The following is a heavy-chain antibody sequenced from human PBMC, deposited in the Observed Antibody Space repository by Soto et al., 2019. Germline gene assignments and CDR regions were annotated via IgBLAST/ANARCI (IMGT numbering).Heavy chain of an antibody. V-gene: IGHV3-21*01. CDR1: GFTFSSYS. CDR2: ISSSSSYI. D-gene: IGHD6-19*01. J-gene: IGHJ5*02. Sequence: GGSLRLSCAASGFTFSSYSMNWVRQAPGKGLEWVSSISSSSSYIYYADSVKGRFTISRDNAKNSLYLQMNSLRAEDTAVYYCARAGRGWNILGIRLPNWFDPWGQGTLVTVSS. CDR3: ARAGRGWNILGIRLPNWFDP.